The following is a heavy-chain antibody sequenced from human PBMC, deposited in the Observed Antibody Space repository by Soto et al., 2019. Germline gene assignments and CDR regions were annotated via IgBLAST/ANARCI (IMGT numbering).Heavy chain of an antibody. J-gene: IGHJ4*02. V-gene: IGHV1-3*01. CDR2: INAGNGNT. CDR1: GYTFTSYA. CDR3: ARGPNPYYFDY. Sequence: QVQLLQSGAEVKKPGASVRVSCKASGYTFTSYAMHWVRQAPGQRLEWMGWINAGNGNTKYSQKFQGRVTLTRDTSASTAYMELSSLRSEDTAVYYCARGPNPYYFDYWGQGTLVTVSS.